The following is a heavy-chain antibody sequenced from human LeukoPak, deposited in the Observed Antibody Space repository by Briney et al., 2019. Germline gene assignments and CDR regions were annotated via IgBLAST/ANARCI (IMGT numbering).Heavy chain of an antibody. D-gene: IGHD4-17*01. CDR2: IYTSGST. CDR3: ARTLRHRHKQYYFDY. V-gene: IGHV4-4*07. J-gene: IGHJ4*02. CDR1: GGSISSYY. Sequence: SETLSLTCTVSGGSISSYYWSWIRQPAGKGLEWIWRIYTSGSTNYNPSLKSRVTMSVDTSKNQFSLKLSSVIAPDTAVYYCARTLRHRHKQYYFDYWGQGTLVTVSS.